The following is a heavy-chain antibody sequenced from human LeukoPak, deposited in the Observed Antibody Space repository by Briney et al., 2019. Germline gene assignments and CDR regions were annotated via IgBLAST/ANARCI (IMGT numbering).Heavy chain of an antibody. CDR2: ISAYNGNT. Sequence: ASVKVSCKASGYTFTSYGISWVRQAPGQGLEWMGWISAYNGNTNYAQKLQGRVTMTTDTSTSTAYMELRGLRSDDTAVYYCARMLEMATIRYFDYWGQGTLVTVSS. CDR3: ARMLEMATIRYFDY. D-gene: IGHD5-24*01. V-gene: IGHV1-18*01. J-gene: IGHJ4*02. CDR1: GYTFTSYG.